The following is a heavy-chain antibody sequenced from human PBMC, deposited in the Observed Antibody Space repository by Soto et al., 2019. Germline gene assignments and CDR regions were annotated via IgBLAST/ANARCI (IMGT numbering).Heavy chain of an antibody. CDR1: GYTFTSYG. Sequence: ASVKVSCKASGYTFTSYGISWVRQAPGQGLEWMGWISAYNGNTNYAQKLQGRVTMTTDTSTSTAYMELRSLRSDDTAVYYCARDRKDCSGGSCPTPYYYYYYGMDVWGQGTTVTAP. V-gene: IGHV1-18*04. J-gene: IGHJ6*02. CDR3: ARDRKDCSGGSCPTPYYYYYYGMDV. CDR2: ISAYNGNT. D-gene: IGHD2-15*01.